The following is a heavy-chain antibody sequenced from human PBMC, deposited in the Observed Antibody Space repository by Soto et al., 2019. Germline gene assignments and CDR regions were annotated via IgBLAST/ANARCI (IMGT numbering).Heavy chain of an antibody. CDR3: AKVGMVRGSDGVVDAFDI. CDR1: GFTFSSYA. J-gene: IGHJ3*02. CDR2: ISGSGGST. D-gene: IGHD3-10*01. Sequence: EVQLLESGGGLVQPGGSLRLSCAASGFTFSSYAMSWVRQAPGKGLEWVSAISGSGGSTYYADSVKGRFTISRDNSNNTLYLQMNSLRGENTAVYYCAKVGMVRGSDGVVDAFDIWGQGTMVTVSS. V-gene: IGHV3-23*01.